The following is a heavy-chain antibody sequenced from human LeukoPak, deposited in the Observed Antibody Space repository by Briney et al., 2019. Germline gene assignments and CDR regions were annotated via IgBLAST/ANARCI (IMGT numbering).Heavy chain of an antibody. CDR1: GYTFTSFY. CDR3: ARGQGSSGWYPVHDY. J-gene: IGHJ4*02. Sequence: WASVTVSCKASGYTFTSFYMHWVRQAPGQGLEWMGIINPSGGHTTYAQKFQGRVTMTRDTSTSTVYMELSSLRSEDTAVYYCARGQGSSGWYPVHDYWGQGTLVTVSS. D-gene: IGHD6-19*01. CDR2: INPSGGHT. V-gene: IGHV1-46*01.